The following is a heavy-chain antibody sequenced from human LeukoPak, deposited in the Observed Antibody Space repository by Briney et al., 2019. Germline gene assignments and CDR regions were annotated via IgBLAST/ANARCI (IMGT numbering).Heavy chain of an antibody. CDR3: ARDINSFYCSSTSCYHGAFDI. V-gene: IGHV4-38-2*02. CDR1: GYPISSGYY. Sequence: SETLSLTCAVSGYPISSGYYWGWIRQPPGKGLEWIGSIYHSGSTYYNPSLKSRVTISVDTSKNQFSLKLSSVTAADTAVYYCARDINSFYCSSTSCYHGAFDIWGQGTMVTVSS. CDR2: IYHSGST. D-gene: IGHD2-2*01. J-gene: IGHJ3*02.